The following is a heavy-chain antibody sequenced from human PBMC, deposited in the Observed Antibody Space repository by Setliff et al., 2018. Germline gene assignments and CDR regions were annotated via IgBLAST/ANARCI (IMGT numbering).Heavy chain of an antibody. CDR2: INPGGGST. CDR1: GYTFTNHY. J-gene: IGHJ4*02. V-gene: IGHV1-46*01. Sequence: ASVKVSCKASGYTFTNHYMHWVRQAPGQGLEWMGMINPGGGSTTYAQKFQGRVTMTRDTSTSTVYMELSSLRTEDTAVYNCARGYYDSYARYYVVGDYWGQGTPVTVSS. CDR3: ARGYYDSYARYYVVGDY. D-gene: IGHD3-22*01.